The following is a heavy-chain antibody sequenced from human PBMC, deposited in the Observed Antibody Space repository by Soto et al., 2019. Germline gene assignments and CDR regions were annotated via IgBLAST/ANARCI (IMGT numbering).Heavy chain of an antibody. Sequence: SETLSLTCTVSGGSISSYYWSWIQQPPGKGLEWIGYIYYSGSTNYNPSLKSRVTISVDTSKNQFSLKLSSVTAADTAVYYCGRRGWLRLLDYYYYYGMDVWGQGTTVTVSS. D-gene: IGHD5-12*01. CDR3: GRRGWLRLLDYYYYYGMDV. V-gene: IGHV4-59*08. J-gene: IGHJ6*02. CDR2: IYYSGST. CDR1: GGSISSYY.